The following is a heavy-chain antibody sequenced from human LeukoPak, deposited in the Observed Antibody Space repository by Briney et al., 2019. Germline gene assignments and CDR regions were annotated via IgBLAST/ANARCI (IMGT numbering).Heavy chain of an antibody. J-gene: IGHJ4*02. Sequence: SETLSLTCTVSGSSVSSSTYYWGWIRQPPGKGLEWIGNIYYSGSTYYNPSLTSRVTMSVDTSNNQFSLKMHSVTAADTAVYCARLSKGRFFDYIFDYWGQGTLVTVSS. V-gene: IGHV4-39*01. CDR2: IYYSGST. CDR3: ARLSKGRFFDYIFDY. CDR1: GSSVSSSTYY. D-gene: IGHD3-9*01.